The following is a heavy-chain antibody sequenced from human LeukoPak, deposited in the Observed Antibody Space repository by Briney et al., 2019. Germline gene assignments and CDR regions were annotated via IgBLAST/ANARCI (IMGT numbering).Heavy chain of an antibody. CDR3: ARGGGNDYDTSGYYYLAAY. Sequence: GGSLRLSCAASEFSVGSNYMTWVRQAPGKGLEWVSLIYSGGSTYYADSVKGRFTISRDNSKNTLYLQMNSLRAEDTAVYYCARGGGNDYDTSGYYYLAAYWGQGTLVTVSS. CDR2: IYSGGST. D-gene: IGHD3-22*01. J-gene: IGHJ4*02. V-gene: IGHV3-66*01. CDR1: EFSVGSNY.